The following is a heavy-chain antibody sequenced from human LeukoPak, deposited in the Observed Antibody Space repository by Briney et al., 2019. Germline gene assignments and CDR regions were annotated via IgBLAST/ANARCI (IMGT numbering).Heavy chain of an antibody. J-gene: IGHJ4*02. Sequence: GGSLRLSCAASGFTFGTSWMNWIRQAPGKGLEWVASIKEDGSETYYADSVKGRFTVSRDNAKNSLFLQMNSLRVEDTAVYYCTRDSGRFRLDYWGQGVLVTVSS. V-gene: IGHV3-7*01. CDR3: TRDSGRFRLDY. CDR1: GFTFGTSW. CDR2: IKEDGSET. D-gene: IGHD6-19*01.